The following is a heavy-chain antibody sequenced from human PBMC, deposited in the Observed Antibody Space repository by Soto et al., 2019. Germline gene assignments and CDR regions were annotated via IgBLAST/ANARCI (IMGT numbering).Heavy chain of an antibody. D-gene: IGHD1-26*01. CDR3: ARRYGGNLDY. J-gene: IGHJ4*02. V-gene: IGHV4-59*08. CDR1: GGSXSSYY. Sequence: SETLSLTCTVSGGSXSSYYWSWIRQPPGKGLEWIGYIYYSGSTNYNPSLKSRVTVSVDTSKNQFSLKLSSVTAADTAVYYCARRYGGNLDYWGQGTLVTVSS. CDR2: IYYSGST.